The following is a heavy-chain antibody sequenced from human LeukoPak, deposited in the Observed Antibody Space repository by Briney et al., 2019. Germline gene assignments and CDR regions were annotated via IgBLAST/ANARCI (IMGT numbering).Heavy chain of an antibody. V-gene: IGHV3-23*01. J-gene: IGHJ4*02. CDR1: GFIFANYA. Sequence: GGSLRLSCAASGFIFANYAMTWVRQAPGKGLEWVSTISGPGDNTYYADSVKGRFTISRDNSKDTLYLQMDSLRAEDTAMYYCAQGWIGLTRPLDYWGQGTLVTVSS. D-gene: IGHD3/OR15-3a*01. CDR2: ISGPGDNT. CDR3: AQGWIGLTRPLDY.